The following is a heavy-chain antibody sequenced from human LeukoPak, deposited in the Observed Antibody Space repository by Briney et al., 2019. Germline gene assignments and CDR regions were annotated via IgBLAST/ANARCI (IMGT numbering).Heavy chain of an antibody. J-gene: IGHJ5*02. Sequence: ASVKASCKASGYTFTSYAMHWVRQAPGQRLEWMGWINAGNGNTKYSQKFQGRVTITRDTSASTAYMELSSLRSEDTAVYYCARERARAYNWFDPWGQGTLVTVSS. V-gene: IGHV1-3*01. CDR1: GYTFTSYA. CDR3: ARERARAYNWFDP. CDR2: INAGNGNT.